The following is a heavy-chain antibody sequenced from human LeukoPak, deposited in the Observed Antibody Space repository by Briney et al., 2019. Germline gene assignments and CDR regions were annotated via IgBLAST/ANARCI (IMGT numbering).Heavy chain of an antibody. J-gene: IGHJ6*03. CDR3: ARGPHCSGGSCLIEPYYYYYMDV. D-gene: IGHD2-15*01. V-gene: IGHV3-48*03. CDR1: GFTFSSYE. CDR2: ISSSGSTI. Sequence: GGSLRLSCAASGFTFSSYEMNWVRQAPGKGLEWVSYISSSGSTIYYADSVKGRFTISRDNAKNSLYLQMNSLRAEDTAVYYCARGPHCSGGSCLIEPYYYYYMDVWGKGTTVTISS.